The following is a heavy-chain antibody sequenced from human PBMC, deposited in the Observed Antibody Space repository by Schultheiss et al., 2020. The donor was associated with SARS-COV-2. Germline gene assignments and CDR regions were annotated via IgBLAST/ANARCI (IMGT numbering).Heavy chain of an antibody. D-gene: IGHD1-26*01. CDR1: GFTLNNFG. V-gene: IGHV3-30*03. CDR3: ARVQYSGSYNWFDP. CDR2: ISYDGRNK. J-gene: IGHJ5*02. Sequence: GGSLRLPCVASGFTLNNFGMHWVRQAPGKGLEWVAVISYDGRNKFYGDSAKGRFTISRDTSKNTLYLQINSLRAEDTAVYYCARVQYSGSYNWFDPWGQGTLVTVSS.